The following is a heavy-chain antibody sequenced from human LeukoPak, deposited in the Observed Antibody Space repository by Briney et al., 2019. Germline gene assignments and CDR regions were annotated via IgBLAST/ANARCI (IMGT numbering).Heavy chain of an antibody. CDR1: GYTFTNYY. J-gene: IGHJ6*02. D-gene: IGHD1-1*01. V-gene: IGHV1-2*02. Sequence: ASVKVSCKASGYTFTNYYMYWVRQAPGQGLEWMGWINPNSGGTNYAQKFQGRVTMTRDTSISTAYMELSRLRSDDTAVYYCARLYKADYYAMDVWGQGTTVTVSS. CDR2: INPNSGGT. CDR3: ARLYKADYYAMDV.